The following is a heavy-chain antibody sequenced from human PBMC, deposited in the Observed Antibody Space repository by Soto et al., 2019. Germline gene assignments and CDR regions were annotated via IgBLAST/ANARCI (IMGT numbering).Heavy chain of an antibody. Sequence: QVQLVQSGAEVKKPGASVKVSCKASGYTFTSYAMHWVRQAPGQRLEWMGWINAGNGNTKYSQKFQGRVTITRDTSASTAYMELSSLRSEDTAVYYCAREDYSTPFDYWGQGPLVTVSS. CDR2: INAGNGNT. V-gene: IGHV1-3*01. CDR3: AREDYSTPFDY. J-gene: IGHJ4*02. CDR1: GYTFTSYA. D-gene: IGHD4-4*01.